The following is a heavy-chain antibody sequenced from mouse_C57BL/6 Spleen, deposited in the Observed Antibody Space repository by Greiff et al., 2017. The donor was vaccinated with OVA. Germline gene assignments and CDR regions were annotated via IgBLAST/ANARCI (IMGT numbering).Heavy chain of an antibody. D-gene: IGHD2-3*01. J-gene: IGHJ4*01. CDR3: AWLLRGAMDY. Sequence: VKLMESGAELVKPGASVKMSCKASGYTFTSYWITWVKQRPGQGLEWIGDIYPGSGSTNYNEKFKSKATLTVDTSSSTAYMQLSSLTSEDSAVYYCAWLLRGAMDYWGQGTSVTVSS. CDR1: GYTFTSYW. V-gene: IGHV1-55*01. CDR2: IYPGSGST.